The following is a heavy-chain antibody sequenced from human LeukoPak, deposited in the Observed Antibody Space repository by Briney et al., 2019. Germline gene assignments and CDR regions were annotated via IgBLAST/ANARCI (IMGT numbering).Heavy chain of an antibody. CDR2: IYSGGST. CDR1: GFTFSSYA. Sequence: GGSLRLSCAASGFTFSSYAMSWVRQAPGKGLKWVSVIYSGGSTYYAGSVKGRFTISRENAKNSLYLQMNSLRAGDTAVYYCARGSEYSSSSDIYTPKQPPDYWGQGTLVTVSS. V-gene: IGHV3-66*01. D-gene: IGHD6-6*01. J-gene: IGHJ4*02. CDR3: ARGSEYSSSSDIYTPKQPPDY.